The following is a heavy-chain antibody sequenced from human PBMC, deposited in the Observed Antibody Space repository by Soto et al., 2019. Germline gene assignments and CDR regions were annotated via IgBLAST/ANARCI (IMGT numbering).Heavy chain of an antibody. CDR2: VNPSGGHT. J-gene: IGHJ4*02. CDR1: GDTFTDYY. CDR3: ARGGHVVVVTAALDY. D-gene: IGHD2-21*02. V-gene: IGHV1-46*01. Sequence: QVQLMQSGAEVKKPESSVKVSCKASGDTFTDYYIHWERQAPGQGLEWMGTVNPSGGHTTYAQHFLGRVTMTRDTSTSTLYMELTSLTSDDTAIYYCARGGHVVVVTAALDYWGQGTLVTVSS.